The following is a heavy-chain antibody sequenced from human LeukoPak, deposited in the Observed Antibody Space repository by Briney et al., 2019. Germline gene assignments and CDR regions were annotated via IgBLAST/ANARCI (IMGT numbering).Heavy chain of an antibody. D-gene: IGHD5-18*01. CDR2: INYSGST. CDR1: GGSISSSSYY. V-gene: IGHV4-39*01. J-gene: IGHJ5*02. Sequence: SETLSLTCTVSGGSISSSSYYWGWIRQPPGKGLEGIGSINYSGSTYYNPSLKSRVTISVHPSKNQFSLKLRSVTAADTAVYYCARRGYSYGTNWFDPWGQGTLVTVSS. CDR3: ARRGYSYGTNWFDP.